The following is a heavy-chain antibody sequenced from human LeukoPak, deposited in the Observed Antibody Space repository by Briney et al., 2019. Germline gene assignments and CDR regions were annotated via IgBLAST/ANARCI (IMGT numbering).Heavy chain of an antibody. CDR2: IKQDGSVK. D-gene: IGHD2-15*01. CDR3: AKFSRATDSY. CDR1: GFTFSAHY. J-gene: IGHJ4*02. Sequence: GGSLRLSCAVSGFTFSAHYMEWVRQTPGKGLEWVANIKQDGSVKQYVDSVKGRFTISRDNAKNSLYLQMDSLRAEDTAVYYCAKFSRATDSYWGRGTLVTVSS. V-gene: IGHV3-7*01.